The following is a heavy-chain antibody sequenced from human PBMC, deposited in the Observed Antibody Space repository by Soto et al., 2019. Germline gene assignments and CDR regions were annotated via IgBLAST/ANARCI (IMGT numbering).Heavy chain of an antibody. J-gene: IGHJ3*02. D-gene: IGHD1-1*01. CDR3: VKDQLVIPWDAFDI. CDR1: GFIFSSYA. CDR2: ISSNGAST. V-gene: IGHV3-64D*08. Sequence: LGGSLRLSCSASGFIFSSYAMHWVRQAPGKGPEYVSCISSNGASTYYADSVEGKFSISRDNSKHSLYLQMNSLRTDDTAIYYCVKDQLVIPWDAFDIWGQGTMVTVS.